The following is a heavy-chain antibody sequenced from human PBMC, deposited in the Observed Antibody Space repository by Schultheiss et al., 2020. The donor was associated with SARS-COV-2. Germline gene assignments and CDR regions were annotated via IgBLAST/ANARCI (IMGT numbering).Heavy chain of an antibody. CDR2: ISYDGSNK. Sequence: GGSLRLSCAASGFTFSSYGMHWVRQAPGKGLEWVAVISYDGSNKYYADSVKGRFTISRDDSKNTAYLQMNSLKTDDTAVYYCTRRADDILTGYYAYYYYGMDVWGQGTTVTVSS. CDR1: GFTFSSYG. V-gene: IGHV3-30*12. CDR3: TRRADDILTGYYAYYYYGMDV. J-gene: IGHJ6*02. D-gene: IGHD3-9*01.